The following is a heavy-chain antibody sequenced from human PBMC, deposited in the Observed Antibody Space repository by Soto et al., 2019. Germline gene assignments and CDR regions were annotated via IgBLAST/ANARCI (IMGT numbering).Heavy chain of an antibody. D-gene: IGHD4-17*01. CDR3: AYGDYAGFDY. J-gene: IGHJ4*02. Sequence: LSLTCTVSGGSISSYYWSWIRQPPGKGLEWIGYIYYSGSTNYNPSLKSRVTISVDTSKNQFSLKLSSVTAADTAVYYCAYGDYAGFDYWGQGTLVTVSS. V-gene: IGHV4-59*01. CDR1: GGSISSYY. CDR2: IYYSGST.